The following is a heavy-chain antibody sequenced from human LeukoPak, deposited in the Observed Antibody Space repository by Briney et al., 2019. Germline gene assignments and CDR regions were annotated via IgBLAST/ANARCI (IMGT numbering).Heavy chain of an antibody. CDR1: GGSISSSSYY. J-gene: IGHJ4*02. CDR3: ARDCGGDCPFDY. CDR2: IYYSGST. Sequence: SETLSLTCTVPGGSISSSSYYWGWIRQPPGKGLEWIGSIYYSGSTYYNPSLKSRVTISVDTSKNQFSLKLSSVTAADTAVYYCARDCGGDCPFDYWGQGTLVTVSS. D-gene: IGHD2-21*02. V-gene: IGHV4-39*07.